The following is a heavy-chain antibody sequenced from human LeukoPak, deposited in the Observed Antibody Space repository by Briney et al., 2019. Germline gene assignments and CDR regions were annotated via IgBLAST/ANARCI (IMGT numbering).Heavy chain of an antibody. J-gene: IGHJ4*02. CDR1: GIILNNYG. D-gene: IGHD3/OR15-3a*01. CDR2: ISDSGGST. CDR3: AKRGVVIRVILVGFHKEAYYFES. V-gene: IGHV3-23*01. Sequence: GGSLRLSCAVFGIILNNYGMTWVRQAPGKGLEWVAGISDSGGSTKYADSVKGRFTISRDNPKNTLYLQMNSLRAEDTAVYFCAKRGVVIRVILVGFHKEAYYFESWGQGALVTVSS.